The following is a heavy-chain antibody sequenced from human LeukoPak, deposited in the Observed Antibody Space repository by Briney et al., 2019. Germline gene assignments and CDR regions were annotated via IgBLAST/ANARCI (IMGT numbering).Heavy chain of an antibody. Sequence: SETLSLTCAISGASFSGYSWTWIRQPPGKGLEWIGEFSHTGSPIYNPSLKSRVNISIDTSKNQFSLKLSSVTAADTAVYYCARHYYGSGSTAVFDYWGQGTLVTVSS. D-gene: IGHD3-10*01. CDR1: GASFSGYS. V-gene: IGHV4-34*01. J-gene: IGHJ4*02. CDR3: ARHYYGSGSTAVFDY. CDR2: FSHTGSP.